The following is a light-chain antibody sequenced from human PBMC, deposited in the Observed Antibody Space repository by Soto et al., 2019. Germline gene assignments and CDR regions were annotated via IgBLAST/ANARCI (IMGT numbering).Light chain of an antibody. Sequence: DIQMTQSPSTLSASVGDRVTITCRASQSISSWLAWYQQKPGKAPKLLIYDASSLESGVPSRFSGSGSGTDFTLTISRLEPEDFAVYYCQQYGSSTYTFGQGTKVDIK. CDR1: QSISSW. CDR2: DAS. J-gene: IGKJ2*01. CDR3: QQYGSSTYT. V-gene: IGKV1-5*01.